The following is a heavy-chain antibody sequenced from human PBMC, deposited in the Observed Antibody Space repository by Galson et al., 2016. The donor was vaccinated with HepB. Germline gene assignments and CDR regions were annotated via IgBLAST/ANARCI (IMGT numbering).Heavy chain of an antibody. CDR1: GFSLSPHSGMC. CDR2: IDWADDK. J-gene: IGHJ4*02. D-gene: IGHD5-12*01. V-gene: IGHV2-70*11. CDR3: AREVSASGYDPTPFCD. Sequence: PALVKPPQTLTLTCTFSGFSLSPHSGMCVSWIRQPPGKALEWLARIDWADDKYYRTSLKARLTISKDTSKNQVVLSMTNMDPVDTATYYCAREVSASGYDPTPFCDWGQGTLVTVSS.